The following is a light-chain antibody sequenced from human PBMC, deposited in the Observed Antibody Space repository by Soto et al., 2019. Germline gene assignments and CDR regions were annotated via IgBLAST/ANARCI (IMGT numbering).Light chain of an antibody. CDR3: MRSSHLRT. J-gene: IGKJ1*01. V-gene: IGKV2-24*01. CDR1: ESLLHSDGNTY. Sequence: IVLTQTPLTASVTPGQPASFSCGSSESLLHSDGNTYLSWLHQRPGQPPRLLIYQISKQLSGVPDRFRGSGAGTNFTLKISRVEVEDVGNFFCMRSSHLRTFGQGTKVEI. CDR2: QIS.